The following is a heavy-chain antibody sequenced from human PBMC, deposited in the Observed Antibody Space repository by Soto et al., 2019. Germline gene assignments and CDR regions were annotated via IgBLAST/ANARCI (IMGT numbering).Heavy chain of an antibody. CDR2: IIPIFLTP. Sequence: QVQLVQSGGEVKKPGSSVTVSCKASGGTFGNSAISWVRQAPGQGLEWMGGIIPIFLTPDYAQKFQGRVTITADESTSTAYIELTSLRSEDTAVYYCARDKARLQLGGKDYSGMDVWGQGTTVTVSS. J-gene: IGHJ6*02. V-gene: IGHV1-69*12. CDR1: GGTFGNSA. D-gene: IGHD5-12*01. CDR3: ARDKARLQLGGKDYSGMDV.